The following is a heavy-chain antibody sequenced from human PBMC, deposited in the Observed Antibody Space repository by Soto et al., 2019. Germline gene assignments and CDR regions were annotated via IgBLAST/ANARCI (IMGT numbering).Heavy chain of an antibody. V-gene: IGHV3-30-3*01. D-gene: IGHD6-19*01. J-gene: IGHJ4*02. CDR2: ISYDGSNK. CDR1: GFTFSSYA. CDR3: ARGLAVAGTSRLLSLPFDY. Sequence: GGSLRLSCAASGFTFSSYAMHWVRQAPGKGLEWVAVISYDGSNKYYADSVKGRFTISRDNSKNTLYLQMNSLRAEDTAVYYCARGLAVAGTSRLLSLPFDYWGQGTLVTVSS.